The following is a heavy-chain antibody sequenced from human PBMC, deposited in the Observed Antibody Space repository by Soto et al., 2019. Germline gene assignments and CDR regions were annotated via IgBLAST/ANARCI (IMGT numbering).Heavy chain of an antibody. V-gene: IGHV3-33*01. J-gene: IGHJ4*02. Sequence: QVQLVESGGGVVQPGRSLRPSCAASGFTFSSYGMHWVRQAPGKGLEWVAVIWYDGSNKYYADSVKGRFTISRDNSKNTLYLQMNSLRAEDTAVYYCARDQVLGGGQQLVRLAYWGQGTLVTVSS. D-gene: IGHD6-13*01. CDR3: ARDQVLGGGQQLVRLAY. CDR2: IWYDGSNK. CDR1: GFTFSSYG.